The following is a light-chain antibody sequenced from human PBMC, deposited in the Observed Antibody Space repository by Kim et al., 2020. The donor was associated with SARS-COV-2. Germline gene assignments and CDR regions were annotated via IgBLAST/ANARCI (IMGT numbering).Light chain of an antibody. CDR3: QAWDSSTVV. CDR2: QDS. V-gene: IGLV3-1*01. Sequence: VAHGQTASITCSGDKLGDKYACWYQQKPGQSPVLVIYQDSKRPSGIPERFSGSNSGNTATLTISGTQAMDEADYYCQAWDSSTVVFGGGTQLTVL. CDR1: KLGDKY. J-gene: IGLJ2*01.